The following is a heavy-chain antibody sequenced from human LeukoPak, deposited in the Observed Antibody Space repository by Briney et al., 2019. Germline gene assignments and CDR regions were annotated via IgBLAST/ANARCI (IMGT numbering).Heavy chain of an antibody. CDR1: GGTFSRYA. CDR2: IIPILGIA. V-gene: IGHV1-69*04. CDR3: ARDGVRSSPDRKVYANY. D-gene: IGHD2-8*01. Sequence: SEKVSCKASGGTFSRYAISWVRQAPVQGLEWMGRIIPILGIANYAQKYKGRVTITADKSTSTAYMELSSLRSEDTAVYYCARDGVRSSPDRKVYANYWGQGTLVTVSS. J-gene: IGHJ4*02.